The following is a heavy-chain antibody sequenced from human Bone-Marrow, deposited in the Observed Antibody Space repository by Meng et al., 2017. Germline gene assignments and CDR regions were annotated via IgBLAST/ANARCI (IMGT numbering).Heavy chain of an antibody. CDR2: ISSSSSYI. D-gene: IGHD6-6*01. J-gene: IGHJ5*02. V-gene: IGHV3-21*04. CDR1: GFTFNSYS. CDR3: VTTARQADH. Sequence: EVQLVESGGGLVKPGESLRLSCAASGFTFNSYSMNWVRQAPGKGLEWVSYISSSSSYIYYADSVKGRFTISRDNAENSLYLQMNSLRAEDTAVYYCVTTARQADHWGQGTLVTVSS.